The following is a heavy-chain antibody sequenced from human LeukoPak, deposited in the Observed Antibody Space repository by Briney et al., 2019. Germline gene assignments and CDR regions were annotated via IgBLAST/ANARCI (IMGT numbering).Heavy chain of an antibody. CDR1: LFTFDDYA. D-gene: IGHD3-3*01. Sequence: GGSLRLSCAASLFTFDDYAMHWVRHAPGKGLEWVSLISGDGGSTYYADSVKGRFTASRDNSKNSQYLQMNSLRTEDTALYYCAKDIRRRFLEWEVLDYWGQGTLVTVSS. V-gene: IGHV3-43*02. CDR2: ISGDGGST. J-gene: IGHJ4*02. CDR3: AKDIRRRFLEWEVLDY.